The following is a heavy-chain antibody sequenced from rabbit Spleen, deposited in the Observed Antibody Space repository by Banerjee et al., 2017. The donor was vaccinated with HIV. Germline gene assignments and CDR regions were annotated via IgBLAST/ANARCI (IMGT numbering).Heavy chain of an antibody. CDR1: GFDFSSSYW. CDR3: ARSTDAATRWGL. J-gene: IGHJ4*01. V-gene: IGHV1S40*01. Sequence: QSLEESGGDLVKPGASLTLTCTASGFDFSSSYWICWVRQAPGKGLEWIGCIYTSSGSTWYATWAKGRFTISKTSSTTVTLQMTSLTVADTATYFCARSTDAATRWGLWGPGTLVTVS. CDR2: IYTSSGST. D-gene: IGHD3-1*01.